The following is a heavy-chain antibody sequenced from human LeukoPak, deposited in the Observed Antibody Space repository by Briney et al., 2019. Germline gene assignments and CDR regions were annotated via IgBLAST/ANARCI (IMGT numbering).Heavy chain of an antibody. CDR3: ARESGLLGDY. V-gene: IGHV3-53*04. J-gene: IGHJ4*02. D-gene: IGHD3-22*01. CDR2: IYRGGST. CDR1: GFTVSSNY. Sequence: PGGSLRLSCAASGFTVSSNYMSWVRQAPGKGLEGVSVIYRGGSTYYADSVKGRFTISRHNSKNTLYLQMNSLRAEDTAMYYCARESGLLGDYWGQGTLVTVSS.